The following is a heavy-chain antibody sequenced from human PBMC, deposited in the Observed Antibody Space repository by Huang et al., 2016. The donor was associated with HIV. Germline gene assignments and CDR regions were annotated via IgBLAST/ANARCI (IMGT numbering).Heavy chain of an antibody. Sequence: DVQLVESGGGLVKPGGSLSLSCAASGFSFDSFAMHWVRQAPGKVLEWGDSITGGSSSKAYGVARTGRFTVSRDNAKNSLYLQMNSLRPEDTAVYYCVRENYGSGSTLHWFDPWGQGTLVTVSS. J-gene: IGHJ5*02. CDR2: ITGGSSSK. D-gene: IGHD3-10*01. CDR3: VRENYGSGSTLHWFDP. V-gene: IGHV3-21*01. CDR1: GFSFDSFA.